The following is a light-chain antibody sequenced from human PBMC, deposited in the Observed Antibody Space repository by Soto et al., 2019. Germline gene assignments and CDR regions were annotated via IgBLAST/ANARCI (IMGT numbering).Light chain of an antibody. CDR3: QQYNHWWT. V-gene: IGKV3-15*01. CDR2: GAS. Sequence: EIVMTQSPATLSVSPGERATLSCRASQSVSTNLVWYQQKPGQAPRLLIYGASTRATGVPGRFSGTGSGTEFTLTISSLQSVDSAVYYCQQYNHWWTFGQGTKVEI. CDR1: QSVSTN. J-gene: IGKJ1*01.